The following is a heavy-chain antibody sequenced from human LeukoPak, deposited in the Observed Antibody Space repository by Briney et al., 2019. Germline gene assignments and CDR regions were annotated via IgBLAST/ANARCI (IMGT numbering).Heavy chain of an antibody. V-gene: IGHV3-7*01. CDR2: IKQDGSEK. CDR3: AKSGYDFGGWFDP. D-gene: IGHD5-12*01. CDR1: GFTFSSYW. Sequence: GGSLRLSCAASGFTFSSYWMRWVRQAPGKGLEWVANIKQDGSEKYYVDSVKGRFTISRDNAKNSLYLQMNSLRADDTAVYYCAKSGYDFGGWFDPWGQGTLVTVSS. J-gene: IGHJ5*02.